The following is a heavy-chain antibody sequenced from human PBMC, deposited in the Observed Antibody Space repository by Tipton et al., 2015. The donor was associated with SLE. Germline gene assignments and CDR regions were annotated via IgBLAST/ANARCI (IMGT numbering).Heavy chain of an antibody. CDR3: ARSAGYSSSWAHFDY. CDR2: VYNTGTT. D-gene: IGHD6-13*01. Sequence: TLSLTCTVSGGSISSHYWGWIRQPPGKGLEWIGYVYNTGTTNCNPPLKSRVTMSVDTSKNQFSLKLNSVTAADTAVYYCARSAGYSSSWAHFDYWGQGTLVTVSS. J-gene: IGHJ4*02. V-gene: IGHV4-59*11. CDR1: GGSISSHY.